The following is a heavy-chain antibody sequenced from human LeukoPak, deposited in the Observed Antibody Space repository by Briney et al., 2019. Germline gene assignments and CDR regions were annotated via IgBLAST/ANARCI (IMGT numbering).Heavy chain of an antibody. D-gene: IGHD2-2*01. CDR1: GYTFTSYY. CDR3: ASSVVPAAPDDY. Sequence: ASVKVSCKASGYTFTSYYMHWVRQAPGQGLEWMGIINPSGGSTSYAQKFQGRVTMTRDTSTGTVYMELSSLRSEDTAVYYCASSVVPAAPDDYWGQGTLVTVSS. V-gene: IGHV1-46*01. CDR2: INPSGGST. J-gene: IGHJ4*02.